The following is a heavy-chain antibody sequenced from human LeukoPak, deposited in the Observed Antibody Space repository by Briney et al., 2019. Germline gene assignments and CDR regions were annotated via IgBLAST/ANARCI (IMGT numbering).Heavy chain of an antibody. CDR2: INHSGRT. J-gene: IGHJ5*02. D-gene: IGHD4-17*01. Sequence: PSETLSLTCAVYGGSFSGYYWSWIRQPPGKGLEWVGEINHSGRTNYNPSPKTRLTISVDTSKNQFSQKLSSGTAADTAVYYCARAPGAPTVTTEFDPWGQGTLVTVSS. CDR1: GGSFSGYY. V-gene: IGHV4-34*01. CDR3: ARAPGAPTVTTEFDP.